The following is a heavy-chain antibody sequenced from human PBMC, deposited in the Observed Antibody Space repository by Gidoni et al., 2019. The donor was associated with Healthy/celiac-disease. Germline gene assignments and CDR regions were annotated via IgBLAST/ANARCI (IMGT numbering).Heavy chain of an antibody. V-gene: IGHV3-7*01. Sequence: EVQLVESGGGLVQPGGSLRLSCAASGFPFSSYWMSWVRQAPGKGLEWVANIKQDGSEKYYVDSVKGRFTISRDNAKNSLYLQMNSLRAEDTAVYYCARETSEQWLVYFDYWGQGTLVTVSS. CDR3: ARETSEQWLVYFDY. D-gene: IGHD6-19*01. CDR1: GFPFSSYW. CDR2: IKQDGSEK. J-gene: IGHJ4*02.